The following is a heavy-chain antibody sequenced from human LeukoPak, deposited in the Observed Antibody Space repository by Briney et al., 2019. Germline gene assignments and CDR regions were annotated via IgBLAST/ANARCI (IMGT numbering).Heavy chain of an antibody. CDR2: ISDDGSNT. Sequence: GGSLRLSCAASGFTLSSFGMHWVRQAPGKGLEWVAVISDDGSNTYYADSVKGRFTISRDNSKNTLYLQLNSLRTEDTAVYYCAKDADTATIIYWYFDLWGRGTLVTVSS. CDR1: GFTLSSFG. J-gene: IGHJ2*01. V-gene: IGHV3-30*18. CDR3: AKDADTATIIYWYFDL. D-gene: IGHD5-18*01.